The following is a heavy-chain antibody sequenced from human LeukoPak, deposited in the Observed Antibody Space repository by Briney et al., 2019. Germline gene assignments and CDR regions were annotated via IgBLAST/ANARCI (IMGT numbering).Heavy chain of an antibody. V-gene: IGHV3-33*01. CDR2: IWYDGSNK. J-gene: IGHJ4*02. CDR1: GFTFSSYG. CDR3: ARERSGWDFDY. Sequence: GGSLRLSCAASGFTFSSYGMHWVRQAPGKGLEWVAVIWYDGSNKYYADSVKGRFTISRDNSKNTPYLQMNSLRAEDTAVYYCARERSGWDFDYWGQGTLVTVSS. D-gene: IGHD6-19*01.